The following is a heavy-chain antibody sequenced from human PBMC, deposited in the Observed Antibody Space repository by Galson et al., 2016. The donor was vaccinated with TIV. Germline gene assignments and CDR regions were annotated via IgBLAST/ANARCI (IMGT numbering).Heavy chain of an antibody. CDR3: ASGMSDATFYYYRDV. J-gene: IGHJ6*03. Sequence: ETLSPTCAVSGYSITSAYHWGCIRQPPGKELEWIGSIPHSGRTYYNPSLKSRVTISVDASKNQFSLKLSSVTAADPAMYFCASGMSDATFYYYRDVWGQGTTVTVSS. V-gene: IGHV4-38-2*01. D-gene: IGHD1-26*01. CDR2: IPHSGRT. CDR1: GYSITSAYH.